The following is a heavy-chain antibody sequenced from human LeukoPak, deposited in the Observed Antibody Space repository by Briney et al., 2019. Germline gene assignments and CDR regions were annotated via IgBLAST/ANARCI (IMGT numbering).Heavy chain of an antibody. CDR2: IIPIFGTA. V-gene: IGHV1-69*13. CDR3: ARGMGAAGTSGWFDP. Sequence: GASVKVSCKASGYTFTSYYMHWVRQAPGQGLEWMGGIIPIFGTANYAQKFQGRVTITADESTSTAYMELSSLRSEDTAVYYCARGMGAAGTSGWFDPWGQGTLVTVSS. CDR1: GYTFTSYY. J-gene: IGHJ5*02. D-gene: IGHD6-13*01.